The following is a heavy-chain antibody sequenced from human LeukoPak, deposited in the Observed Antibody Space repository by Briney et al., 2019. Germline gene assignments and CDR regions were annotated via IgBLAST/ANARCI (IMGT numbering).Heavy chain of an antibody. Sequence: PGGSLRLSCAASGFTFSDHYMDWVRQAPGQGLEWVGRTSDKANSYTPEYAASVKGRFTISRDASKTSLYLQMNSLKTEDTAVYYCARGDGYDRRSFDYWGQGTLVTVSS. J-gene: IGHJ4*02. CDR1: GFTFSDHY. D-gene: IGHD5-12*01. CDR3: ARGDGYDRRSFDY. V-gene: IGHV3-72*01. CDR2: TSDKANSYTP.